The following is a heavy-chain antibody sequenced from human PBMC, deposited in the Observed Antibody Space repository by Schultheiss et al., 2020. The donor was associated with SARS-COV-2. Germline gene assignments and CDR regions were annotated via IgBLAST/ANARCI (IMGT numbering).Heavy chain of an antibody. CDR1: GFTFSSYG. V-gene: IGHV3-NL1*01. J-gene: IGHJ4*02. CDR3: AKDGGYCSSTSCHQLD. D-gene: IGHD2-2*01. Sequence: GGSLRLSCAASGFTFSSYGMHWVRQAPGKGLEWVSVIYRADFIYYADSVKGRFTISRDNSKNTLYLQMNSLRAEDTAVYYCAKDGGYCSSTSCHQLDWGQGTLVTVSS. CDR2: IYRADFI.